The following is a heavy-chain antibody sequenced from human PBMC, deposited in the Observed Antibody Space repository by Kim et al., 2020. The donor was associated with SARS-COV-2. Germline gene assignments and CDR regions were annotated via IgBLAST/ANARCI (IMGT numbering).Heavy chain of an antibody. D-gene: IGHD6-6*01. V-gene: IGHV3-64D*09. Sequence: GGSLRLSCSASGFTFSSYAMHWVRQAPGKGLEYVSAISSNGGSTYYADSVKGRFTISRDNSKNTLYLQMSSLRAEDTAVYYCVKDRLSGYSSSSENWFDPWGQRTLVTVSS. CDR1: GFTFSSYA. CDR2: ISSNGGST. J-gene: IGHJ5*02. CDR3: VKDRLSGYSSSSENWFDP.